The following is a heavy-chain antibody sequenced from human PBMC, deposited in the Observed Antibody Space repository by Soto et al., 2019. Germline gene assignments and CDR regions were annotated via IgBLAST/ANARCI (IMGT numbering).Heavy chain of an antibody. CDR2: SRSNADGGTA. V-gene: IGHV3-15*01. Sequence: EVQLVESGGGLVKSGGSLRLSCAASGFTFNNAWMSWVRQAPVKGLEWVGRSRSNADGGTAVYAAPVKGRFTISRDDSKNTLYLQMNSLKTEDTAVYYCTTDSRPYYDIWTGLDSWGQGTLVTVSS. D-gene: IGHD3-9*01. CDR3: TTDSRPYYDIWTGLDS. J-gene: IGHJ4*02. CDR1: GFTFNNAW.